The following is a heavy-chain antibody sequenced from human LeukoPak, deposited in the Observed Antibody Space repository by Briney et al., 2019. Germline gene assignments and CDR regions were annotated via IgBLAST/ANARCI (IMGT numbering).Heavy chain of an antibody. D-gene: IGHD5-24*01. CDR1: GGSISSSSYY. CDR2: IYYNGGT. V-gene: IGHV4-39*07. J-gene: IGHJ4*02. CDR3: AREPADGYNRPFDY. Sequence: SETLSLTCTVSGGSISSSSYYWGWIRQPPGKGLEWIGSIYYNGGTYYNPSLKSRVTISVDTSKNQFSLKLSSVTAADTAVYYCAREPADGYNRPFDYWGQGTLVTVSS.